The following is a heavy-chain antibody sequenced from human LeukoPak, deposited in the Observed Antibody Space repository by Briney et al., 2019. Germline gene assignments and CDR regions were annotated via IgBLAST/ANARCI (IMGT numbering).Heavy chain of an antibody. CDR2: ISNSGITI. V-gene: IGHV3-11*01. J-gene: IGHJ4*02. D-gene: IGHD3-16*01. CDR3: ARTALGLDF. CDR1: GFTFSDYY. Sequence: PGGSLRLSCAASGFTFSDYYMSWIRQAPGKGLEWVSYISNSGITIYYADSVKGRFTISRDNAKNSLFLQVNSLGAEDMAVYYCARTALGLDFWGQGTLVTVSS.